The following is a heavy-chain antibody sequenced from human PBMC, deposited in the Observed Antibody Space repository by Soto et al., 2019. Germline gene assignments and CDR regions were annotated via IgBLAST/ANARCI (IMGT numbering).Heavy chain of an antibody. CDR1: GFTFSGSP. D-gene: IGHD3-10*01. V-gene: IGHV3-73*01. CDR2: IRSKANSYAT. CDR3: NKHSHKHRGAFDI. Sequence: GGSLRLSCAASGFTFSGSPMLWVRQASGKGLEWVGRIRSKANSYATAYAASVKGRFTISRDDSKNTAYLQMNSLKTEDTAVYYCNKHSHKHRGAFDIWGQGTMVTVSS. J-gene: IGHJ3*02.